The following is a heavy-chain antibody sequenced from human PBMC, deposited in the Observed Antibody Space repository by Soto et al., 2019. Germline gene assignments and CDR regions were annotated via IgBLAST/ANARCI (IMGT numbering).Heavy chain of an antibody. D-gene: IGHD6-19*01. J-gene: IGHJ2*01. Sequence: QVQLLQYGAKVRKPGASVKVSCKASGYTFTSYGISWVRRAPGQGLEWMGWISGYNGNTNYAQNLQGRVTMTTDTSTSTLYIELMSLRSADTAVYYRGRRWSSRWWLDLWRCGPLVIVTP. CDR3: GRRWSSRWWLDL. CDR2: ISGYNGNT. V-gene: IGHV1-18*01. CDR1: GYTFTSYG.